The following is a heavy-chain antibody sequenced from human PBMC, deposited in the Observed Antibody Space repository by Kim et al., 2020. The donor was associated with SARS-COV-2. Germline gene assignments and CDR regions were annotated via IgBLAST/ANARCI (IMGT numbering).Heavy chain of an antibody. D-gene: IGHD2-21*01. Sequence: SETLSLTCTVSGDSISTSGHSWAWIRQPTGKGLEWIGNISYTGSPQYNPSLRSRVTISVDTSKNQFSLRLSSVTAADTALYYCARQGDVRVHGGIASFDLWGQGTMITVSS. CDR1: GDSISTSGHS. CDR3: ARQGDVRVHGGIASFDL. CDR2: ISYTGSP. V-gene: IGHV4-39*01. J-gene: IGHJ3*01.